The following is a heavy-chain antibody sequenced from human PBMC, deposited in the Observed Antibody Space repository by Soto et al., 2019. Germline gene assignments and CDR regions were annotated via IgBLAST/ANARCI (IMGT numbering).Heavy chain of an antibody. V-gene: IGHV3-30*14. Sequence: GGSLRLSCAASGFTFSSYAMHWVRQAPGKGLEWVAVISYDGSTYYANAVKGRFTISRDISENKIFLELNGLTVDDTAVYYCARAREPEYSSSIFFDYWGRGTVVTVS. D-gene: IGHD6-6*01. CDR3: ARAREPEYSSSIFFDY. CDR1: GFTFSSYA. J-gene: IGHJ4*01. CDR2: ISYDGST.